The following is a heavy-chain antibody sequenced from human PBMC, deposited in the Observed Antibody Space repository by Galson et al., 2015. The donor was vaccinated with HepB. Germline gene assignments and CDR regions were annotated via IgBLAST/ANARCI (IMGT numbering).Heavy chain of an antibody. V-gene: IGHV1-2*02. CDR3: ARDPPVVVIANRPLSFFQH. CDR1: GYTFTGYY. CDR2: INPNSGGT. D-gene: IGHD2-21*01. J-gene: IGHJ1*01. Sequence: SVKVSCKASGYTFTGYYMHWVRQAPGQGLEWMGWINPNSGGTNYAQKFQGRVTMTRDTSISTAYMELSRLRSDDTAVYYCARDPPVVVIANRPLSFFQHWGQGTLVTVSS.